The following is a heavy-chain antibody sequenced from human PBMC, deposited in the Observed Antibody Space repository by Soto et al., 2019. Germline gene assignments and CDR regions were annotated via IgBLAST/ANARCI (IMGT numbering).Heavy chain of an antibody. D-gene: IGHD6-19*01. CDR2: TYYRSNWRH. CDR1: VDSVSSNTAA. Sequence: SRTLSLTCAISVDSVSSNTAAWNWIRSSPSRGLEWLGRTYYRSNWRHDYAVSVKSRITVNPDTSKNHFSLQLNSVTPDDTAVYYCAGGVAGSGFDLWGQGTLVTVSS. J-gene: IGHJ4*02. V-gene: IGHV6-1*01. CDR3: AGGVAGSGFDL.